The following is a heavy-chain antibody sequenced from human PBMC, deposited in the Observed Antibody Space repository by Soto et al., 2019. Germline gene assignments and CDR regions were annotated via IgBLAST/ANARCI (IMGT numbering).Heavy chain of an antibody. D-gene: IGHD1-26*01. J-gene: IGHJ4*02. CDR2: IYHSGSI. V-gene: IGHV4-30-2*01. CDR1: GGSISSGGYS. CDR3: ARVYSGSYSDS. Sequence: SETLSLTCAVSGGSISSGGYSWSWIRQPPGKGLEWIGYIYHSGSIYYNPSLKSRVTISVDRSKNQFSLKLSSVTAADTAVYYCARVYSGSYSDSWGQGTLVTVSS.